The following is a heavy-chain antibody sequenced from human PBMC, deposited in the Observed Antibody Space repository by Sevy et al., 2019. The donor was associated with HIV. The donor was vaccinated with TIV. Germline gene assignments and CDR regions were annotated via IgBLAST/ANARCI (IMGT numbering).Heavy chain of an antibody. CDR2: FDPEDGET. J-gene: IGHJ4*02. Sequence: ASVKVSCKVSGYTLTKLSMHWVRQAPGRGLEWMESFDPEDGETIYAQKFQGRVTITEDKSTDTAYMELSSLRPEDTAVYYCATTKDYYDSSGYPFDYWGQGTLVTVSS. CDR3: ATTKDYYDSSGYPFDY. D-gene: IGHD3-22*01. V-gene: IGHV1-24*01. CDR1: GYTLTKLS.